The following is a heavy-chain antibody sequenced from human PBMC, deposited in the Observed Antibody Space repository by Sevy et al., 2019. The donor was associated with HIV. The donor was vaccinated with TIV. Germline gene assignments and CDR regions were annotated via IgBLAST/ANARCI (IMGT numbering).Heavy chain of an antibody. CDR2: IYHTVRT. Sequence: SETLSLTCAVSGGSIRSVNWWHWVRQPPGKGLGWIGEIYHTVRTNYNPSLKSRVTISVDNSKNQFSLNMRSVTVADTAVYYCARGGPSHWGFDPWGQGSLVTVSS. V-gene: IGHV4-4*02. D-gene: IGHD7-27*01. CDR1: GGSIRSVNW. CDR3: ARGGPSHWGFDP. J-gene: IGHJ5*02.